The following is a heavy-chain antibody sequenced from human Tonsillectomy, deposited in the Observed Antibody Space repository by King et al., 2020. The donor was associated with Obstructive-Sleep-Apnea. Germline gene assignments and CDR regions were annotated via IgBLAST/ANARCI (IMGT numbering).Heavy chain of an antibody. CDR2: IYHGGSN. J-gene: IGHJ6*02. D-gene: IGHD1-26*01. Sequence: QLQESGPGLVKPSGTLSLTCAVSGGSISSSNWWSWVRQPPGKGLQWIGEIYHGGSNNYNPSLKSRVTISVDKSKNQFSLKLSSVTAADTAVYHCARESSYYSYGMDIWGQGTTVTVSS. CDR3: ARESSYYSYGMDI. V-gene: IGHV4-4*02. CDR1: GGSISSSNW.